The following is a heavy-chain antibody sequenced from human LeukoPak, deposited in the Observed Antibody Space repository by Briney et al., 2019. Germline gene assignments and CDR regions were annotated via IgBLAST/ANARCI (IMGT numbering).Heavy chain of an antibody. V-gene: IGHV4-4*07. CDR3: ARDLINDLGIGFDY. Sequence: NPSETLSLTCTVSGASISSYYWSWIRQPAGKGLEWIGRIYTSGSTNYNPSLKSRVTMSVDTSKNQFSLKLSSVTAADTAVYYCARDLINDLGIGFDYWGQGTLVTVSS. CDR1: GASISSYY. CDR2: IYTSGST. D-gene: IGHD1-1*01. J-gene: IGHJ4*02.